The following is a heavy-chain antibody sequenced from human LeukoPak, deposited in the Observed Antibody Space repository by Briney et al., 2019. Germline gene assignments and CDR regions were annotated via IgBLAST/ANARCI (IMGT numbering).Heavy chain of an antibody. J-gene: IGHJ4*02. V-gene: IGHV3-30*02. Sequence: GGSLRLSCAASGFTFSSYGMHWVRQAPGKGLEWVAFIRYDGSNKYYADSVKGRFTISRDNSKNTLYLQMNSLRAEDTAVYYCAKGHDSSSFGPLQWGQGTLVTVPS. CDR1: GFTFSSYG. CDR3: AKGHDSSSFGPLQ. D-gene: IGHD6-13*01. CDR2: IRYDGSNK.